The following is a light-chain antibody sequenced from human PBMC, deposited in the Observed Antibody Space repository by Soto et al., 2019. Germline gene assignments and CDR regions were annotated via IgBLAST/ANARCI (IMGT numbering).Light chain of an antibody. CDR2: GAS. J-gene: IGKJ5*01. CDR3: QQYGTSPRT. CDR1: QSVSSSY. Sequence: ERVVTQSPGTLSLSPGERATLSCKASQSVSSSYLAWYQQKPGQAPRLLIYGASRRATGIPDTFSGSGSGTDFTLTISRLEPGDFAVYYCQQYGTSPRTFGQGTRL. V-gene: IGKV3-20*01.